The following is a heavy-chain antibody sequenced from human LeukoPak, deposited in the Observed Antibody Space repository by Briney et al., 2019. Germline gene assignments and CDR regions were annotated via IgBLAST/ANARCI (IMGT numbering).Heavy chain of an antibody. D-gene: IGHD3-3*01. Sequence: PSETLSLTCTVSGGSISSSSYYWGWIRQPPGKGLEWIGSIYYSGSTYYNPSLKSRVTIPVDTSKNQFSLKLSSVTAADTAVYYCASLTYYDFWSGYYVFDYWGQGTLVTVSS. CDR3: ASLTYYDFWSGYYVFDY. V-gene: IGHV4-39*01. CDR1: GGSISSSSYY. CDR2: IYYSGST. J-gene: IGHJ4*02.